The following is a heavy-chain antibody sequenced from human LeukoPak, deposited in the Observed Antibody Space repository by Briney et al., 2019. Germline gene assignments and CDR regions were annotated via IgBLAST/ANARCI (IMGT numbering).Heavy chain of an antibody. Sequence: SQTHSLTWAFGGDILSSKSAAWHWLRQTPSRGLERLVRTYYRFKWYNDNAVSVKSRIPVNPDTSKNHFSPQLNSVTPEDTAVYYCARVKSRSRLFDLWCRGTLVTVSS. J-gene: IGHJ2*01. CDR3: ARVKSRSRLFDL. CDR1: GDILSSKSAA. CDR2: TYYRFKWYN. V-gene: IGHV6-1*01.